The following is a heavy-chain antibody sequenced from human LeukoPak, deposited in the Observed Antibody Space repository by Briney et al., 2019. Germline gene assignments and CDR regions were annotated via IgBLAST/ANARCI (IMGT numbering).Heavy chain of an antibody. Sequence: PGGSLRLSCAASGFTFSNYGMSWVRQAPGKGLEWVTGISASGGSTYYADSVKGRFTISRDNAKNTVYLQMNSLRAEDTAVYYCARSLGSSGYQDYWGQGTLVTVSS. J-gene: IGHJ4*02. CDR3: ARSLGSSGYQDY. CDR2: ISASGGST. V-gene: IGHV3-23*01. D-gene: IGHD3-22*01. CDR1: GFTFSNYG.